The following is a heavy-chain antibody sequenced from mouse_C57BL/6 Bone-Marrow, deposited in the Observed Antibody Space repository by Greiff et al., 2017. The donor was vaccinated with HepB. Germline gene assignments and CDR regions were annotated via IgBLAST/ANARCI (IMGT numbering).Heavy chain of an antibody. Sequence: VQRVESGAELVRPGASVTLSCKASGYTFTDYEMHWVKQTPVHGLEWIGAIDPETGGTAYNQKFKGKAILTADKSSSTAYMELRSLTSEDSAVYYCTGTTVVATYYFDYWGQGTTLTVSS. J-gene: IGHJ2*01. V-gene: IGHV1-15*01. CDR1: GYTFTDYE. D-gene: IGHD1-1*01. CDR2: IDPETGGT. CDR3: TGTTVVATYYFDY.